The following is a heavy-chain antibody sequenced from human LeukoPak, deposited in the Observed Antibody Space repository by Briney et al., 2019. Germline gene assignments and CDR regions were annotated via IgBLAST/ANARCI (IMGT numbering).Heavy chain of an antibody. J-gene: IGHJ4*02. D-gene: IGHD3-10*01. CDR2: IYHSGRT. Sequence: SETLSLTCAVSGGSISSNNWWSWVRQPPGKGLEWIGEIYHSGRTNYNPSLKSRVTISVDKSKNQFSLELTSVTAADTAVYYCARYGSGSYIDYWGQGTLVTVSS. V-gene: IGHV4-4*02. CDR1: GGSISSNNW. CDR3: ARYGSGSYIDY.